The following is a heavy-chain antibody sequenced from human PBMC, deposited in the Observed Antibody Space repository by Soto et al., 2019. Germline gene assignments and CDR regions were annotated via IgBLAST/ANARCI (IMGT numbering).Heavy chain of an antibody. CDR2: IIPILGIA. CDR1: GGTFSSYT. Sequence: ASVKVSCKASGGTFSSYTISWVRQAPGQGLEWMGRIIPILGIANYAQKFQGRVTITADKSTSTAYMELSSLRSEDTAVYYCARGLRAAMDYYYYYMDVWGKGTTVTVSS. V-gene: IGHV1-69*02. D-gene: IGHD2-2*01. J-gene: IGHJ6*03. CDR3: ARGLRAAMDYYYYYMDV.